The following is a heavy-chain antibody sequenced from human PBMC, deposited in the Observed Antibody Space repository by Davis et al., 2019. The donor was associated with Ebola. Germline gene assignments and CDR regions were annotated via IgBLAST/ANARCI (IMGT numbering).Heavy chain of an antibody. J-gene: IGHJ4*02. CDR3: ARSTTVTTAAFEF. Sequence: PSETLSLTCAVYGGSFSGHHWSWIRQPPGKGLEWIGEINHRGSANYNPSLKSRVPILIDTSKNQFSLKVSSVTAADTAIYYCARSTTVTTAAFEFWGQGTLVTVSS. V-gene: IGHV4-34*01. CDR2: INHRGSA. CDR1: GGSFSGHH. D-gene: IGHD4-17*01.